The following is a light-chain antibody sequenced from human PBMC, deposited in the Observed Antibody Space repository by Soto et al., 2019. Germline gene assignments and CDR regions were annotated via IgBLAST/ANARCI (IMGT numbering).Light chain of an antibody. CDR3: QTWGAGIL. CDR1: SGHSSYA. J-gene: IGLJ2*01. CDR2: LNSDGSH. V-gene: IGLV4-69*01. Sequence: QPVLTQSPSASASLGASVKLTCTLSSGHSSYAIAWHQQQPEKGPRYLMKLNSDGSHSKGDGIPDRFSGSSSGAERYLTISSLQSEDEADSYCQTWGAGILFCGGTKLTVL.